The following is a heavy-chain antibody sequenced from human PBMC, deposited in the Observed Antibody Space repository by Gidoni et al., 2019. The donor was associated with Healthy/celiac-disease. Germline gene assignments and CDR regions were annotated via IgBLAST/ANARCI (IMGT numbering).Heavy chain of an antibody. D-gene: IGHD3-10*01. Sequence: QVQLVESGGGVVQPGRSLRLSCAASGFTFSSYAMHWVRQAPGKGLEWVAVISYDGSNKYYADSVKGRFTISRDNSKNTLYLQMNSLRAEDTAVYYCARRGSVWGTDDIWGQGTMVTVSS. CDR2: ISYDGSNK. J-gene: IGHJ3*02. CDR3: ARRGSVWGTDDI. CDR1: GFTFSSYA. V-gene: IGHV3-30-3*01.